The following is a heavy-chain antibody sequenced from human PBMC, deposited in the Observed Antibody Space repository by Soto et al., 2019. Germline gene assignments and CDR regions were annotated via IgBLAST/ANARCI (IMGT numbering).Heavy chain of an antibody. Sequence: PSETLSLTCTVSGGSISSGGYYWSWIRQHPGKGLEWIGNIYYTGSTHYDPSLKSRITISLDTSKNQISLKLSSVTAADTAVYYCARLLYDYVWGSYRFTGLDYWGQGTLVTVSS. J-gene: IGHJ4*02. V-gene: IGHV4-31*03. CDR2: IYYTGST. CDR1: GGSISSGGYY. D-gene: IGHD3-16*02. CDR3: ARLLYDYVWGSYRFTGLDY.